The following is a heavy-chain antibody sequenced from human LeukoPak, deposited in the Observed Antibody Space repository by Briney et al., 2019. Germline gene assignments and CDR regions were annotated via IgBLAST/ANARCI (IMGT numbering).Heavy chain of an antibody. CDR1: GDSVSSNSAA. CDR3: ARGIPIAATESLDN. D-gene: IGHD6-13*01. Sequence: SQTLSLTCAISGDSVSSNSAAWNWIRQSPSRGLEWLGRTYCRSIWYNDYAVSVKSRITINPDTSKNPLSLQLNSVTPEDTAVYYCARGIPIAATESLDNWGQGTLVTVST. J-gene: IGHJ4*02. CDR2: TYCRSIWYN. V-gene: IGHV6-1*01.